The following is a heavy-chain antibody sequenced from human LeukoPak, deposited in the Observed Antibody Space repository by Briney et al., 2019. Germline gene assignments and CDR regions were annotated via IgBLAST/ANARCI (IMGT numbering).Heavy chain of an antibody. Sequence: SETLSLTCAVYGGSFSGYYWSWIRQPPGKGLEWIGYIYHSGSTYYNPSLKSRVTISVDRSKNQFSLKLSSVTAADTAVYYCARVRGDGYNYMDYWGQGTLVTVSP. J-gene: IGHJ4*02. D-gene: IGHD5-24*01. V-gene: IGHV4-30-2*01. CDR3: ARVRGDGYNYMDY. CDR1: GGSFSGYY. CDR2: IYHSGST.